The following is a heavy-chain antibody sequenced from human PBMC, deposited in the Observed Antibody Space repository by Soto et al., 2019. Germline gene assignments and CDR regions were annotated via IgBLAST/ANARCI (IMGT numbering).Heavy chain of an antibody. CDR3: ARDHGYYYGSGSYFQH. CDR2: IIPILGIA. V-gene: IGHV1-69*08. CDR1: GGTFSSYT. Sequence: QVQLVQSGAEVKKPGSSVKVSCKASGGTFSSYTISWVRQAPGQGLEWMGRIIPILGIANYAQKFQGRVTITADKSTSTAYMELSSLVSEDTAVYYCARDHGYYYGSGSYFQHWGQGTLVTVSS. D-gene: IGHD3-10*01. J-gene: IGHJ1*01.